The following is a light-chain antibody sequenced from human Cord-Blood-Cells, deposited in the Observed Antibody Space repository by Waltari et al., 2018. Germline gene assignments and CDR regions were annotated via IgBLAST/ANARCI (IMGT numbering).Light chain of an antibody. J-gene: IGKJ1*01. CDR1: QSVSSN. Sequence: EIVMTQSPATLSVSPGESATLSCRASQSVSSNLAWYQQKPGQASRLLIYGASTRATGIPARFSGSGSGTEFTVTISSLQSEDFAVYYCQQYNNWPTWTFGQGTKVEIK. CDR3: QQYNNWPTWT. CDR2: GAS. V-gene: IGKV3-15*01.